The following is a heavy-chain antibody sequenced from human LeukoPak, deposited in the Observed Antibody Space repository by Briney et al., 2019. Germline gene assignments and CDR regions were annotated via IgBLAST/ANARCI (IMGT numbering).Heavy chain of an antibody. D-gene: IGHD3-3*01. CDR1: GFTFSSYA. CDR3: ARDFSPVAGWFDP. Sequence: GGSLRLSCAASGFTFSSYAMSWIRQAPGKGLEWVSYISSSGSTIYYADSVKGRFTISRDNAKNSLYLQMNSLRAEDTAVYYCARDFSPVAGWFDPWGQGTLVTVSS. CDR2: ISSSGSTI. J-gene: IGHJ5*02. V-gene: IGHV3-11*01.